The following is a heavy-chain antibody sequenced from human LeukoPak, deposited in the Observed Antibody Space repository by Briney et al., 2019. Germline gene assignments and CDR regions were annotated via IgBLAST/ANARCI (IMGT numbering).Heavy chain of an antibody. D-gene: IGHD3-10*01. Sequence: SETLSLTCTVSGGSISSYYWSWIRQPAGKGLEWIGRIYTSGSTNYNPSLKSRVTMSVDTSRNQFSLKLSSVTAADTAVYYCARDIITMVRGGPFDIWGQGTMVTVSS. CDR2: IYTSGST. CDR3: ARDIITMVRGGPFDI. CDR1: GGSISSYY. V-gene: IGHV4-4*07. J-gene: IGHJ3*02.